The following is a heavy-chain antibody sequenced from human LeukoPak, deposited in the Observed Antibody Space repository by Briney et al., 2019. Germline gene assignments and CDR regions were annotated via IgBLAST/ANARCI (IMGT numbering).Heavy chain of an antibody. V-gene: IGHV4-61*02. CDR2: IYTSEST. Sequence: SETLSLTCTVSGDSISSRSYYWSWIRQPAGKGLEWIGRIYTSESTIYNPSLKSRVTISVDKSKNQFSLKLSSVTAADTAVYYCARGGGRWLQFRAFDIWGQGTMVTVSS. CDR3: ARGGGRWLQFRAFDI. CDR1: GDSISSRSYY. J-gene: IGHJ3*02. D-gene: IGHD5-24*01.